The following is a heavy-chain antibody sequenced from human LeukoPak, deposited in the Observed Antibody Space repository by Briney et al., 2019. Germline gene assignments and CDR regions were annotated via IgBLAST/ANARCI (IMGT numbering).Heavy chain of an antibody. J-gene: IGHJ4*02. CDR3: ARDRVPYYYGSGSYYTI. CDR1: GFTFSSYW. V-gene: IGHV3-74*01. D-gene: IGHD3-10*01. CDR2: INTDGSST. Sequence: GGSLRLSCAASGFTFSSYWMHWARQAPGKGLVWVSRINTDGSSTSYADSVKGRFTISRDNAKNTLYLQMNSLRAEDTAVYYCARDRVPYYYGSGSYYTIWGQGTLVTVSS.